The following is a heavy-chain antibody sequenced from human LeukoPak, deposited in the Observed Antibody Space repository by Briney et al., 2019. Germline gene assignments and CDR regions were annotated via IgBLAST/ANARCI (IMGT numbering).Heavy chain of an antibody. V-gene: IGHV3-23*01. CDR1: GFTFSNYA. CDR2: ITGSDETR. CDR3: AKAKDIVVVPAAYYFDY. Sequence: GGSLRLSCAASGFTFSNYAMSWVRQAPGKGLEWIAAITGSDETRYYTDSVRGRFTISRDNSKNTLYLQMNSLRAEDTAVYYCAKAKDIVVVPAAYYFDYWGQGTLVTVSS. D-gene: IGHD2-2*01. J-gene: IGHJ4*02.